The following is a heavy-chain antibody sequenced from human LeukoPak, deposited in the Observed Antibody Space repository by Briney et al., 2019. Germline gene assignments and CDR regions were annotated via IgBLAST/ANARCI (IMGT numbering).Heavy chain of an antibody. J-gene: IGHJ4*02. CDR3: ARASTLDY. V-gene: IGHV3-48*02. Sequence: GGSLRLSCAASGFTLSSYGMNWVRQAPGKGVEWVSYISSSSSSIYYADSEKGRFTISRDNAKNSLYLQMNSLRDEDTAVYYCARASTLDYWGQGTLVTVSS. CDR2: ISSSSSSI. CDR1: GFTLSSYG.